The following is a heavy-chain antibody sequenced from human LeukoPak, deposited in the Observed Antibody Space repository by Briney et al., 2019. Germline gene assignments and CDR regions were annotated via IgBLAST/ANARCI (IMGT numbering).Heavy chain of an antibody. J-gene: IGHJ4*02. CDR2: INSDGSSI. CDR3: TRGRGVSFDY. V-gene: IGHV3-74*01. CDR1: GFTFSSYW. D-gene: IGHD3-10*01. Sequence: GGSLRLSCAASGFTFSSYWMHWVRQAPGKGVVWVSRINSDGSSISYADSMKGRFTISRDNAKNTLYLQMNSLRAEDTAVYYCTRGRGVSFDYWGQGTLVTVSS.